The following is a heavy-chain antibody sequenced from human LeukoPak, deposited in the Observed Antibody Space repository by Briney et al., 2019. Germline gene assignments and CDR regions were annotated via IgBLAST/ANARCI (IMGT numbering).Heavy chain of an antibody. CDR2: INSDGSST. CDR3: AKVRLDFDGYSYGAYYMDV. Sequence: GGSLRLSCAASGFTLSNYWMQWVRQAPGKGLVWVSRINSDGSSTSYADSVKGRFTISRDNAKNALYLQMNSLRAEDTAVYYCAKVRLDFDGYSYGAYYMDVWGKGTTVTISS. CDR1: GFTLSNYW. D-gene: IGHD5-18*01. V-gene: IGHV3-74*01. J-gene: IGHJ6*03.